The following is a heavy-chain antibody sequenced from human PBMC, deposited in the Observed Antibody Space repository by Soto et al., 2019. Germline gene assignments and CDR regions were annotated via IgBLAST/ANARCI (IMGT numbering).Heavy chain of an antibody. J-gene: IGHJ4*02. Sequence: ASVKVSCKASGYTFTSYDINWVRQAPGQGLEWMGWMNASNGNTGHAQKFQGRVTITRNTSTSTAYMELSSLRSEDTAVYYCARDLGGWPDYWGQGTLVTVSS. CDR3: ARDLGGWPDY. V-gene: IGHV1-8*01. CDR2: MNASNGNT. CDR1: GYTFTSYD. D-gene: IGHD2-15*01.